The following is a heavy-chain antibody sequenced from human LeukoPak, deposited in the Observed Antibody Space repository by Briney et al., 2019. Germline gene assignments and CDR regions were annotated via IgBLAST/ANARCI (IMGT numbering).Heavy chain of an antibody. CDR3: ARDGHTSSDY. CDR1: GFSFSDHY. D-gene: IGHD2-21*01. J-gene: IGHJ4*02. Sequence: GGSLRLSCAASGFSFSDHYMDWVRQAPGKGLEWVGRIKNKAQSYTTDYAASVKGRFTISRDDSKNSLYLQMNSLKTEDTAVYYCARDGHTSSDYWGQGTLVTVSS. CDR2: IKNKAQSYTT. V-gene: IGHV3-72*01.